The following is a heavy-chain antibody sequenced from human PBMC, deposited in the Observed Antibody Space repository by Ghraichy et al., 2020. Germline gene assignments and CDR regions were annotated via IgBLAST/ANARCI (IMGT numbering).Heavy chain of an antibody. CDR2: INGSGGIT. V-gene: IGHV3-23*01. J-gene: IGHJ4*02. CDR3: VRKTHAYCGGDCYDFYFER. Sequence: GGSLRLSCAASGFTFSTYAMTWVRQAPGMGLEWVADINGSGGITSYADSVKGRFTISRDNSKNTLYLQMNSLRAEDTAAYYCVRKTHAYCGGDCYDFYFERWGQGTLVTVSS. D-gene: IGHD2-21*02. CDR1: GFTFSTYA.